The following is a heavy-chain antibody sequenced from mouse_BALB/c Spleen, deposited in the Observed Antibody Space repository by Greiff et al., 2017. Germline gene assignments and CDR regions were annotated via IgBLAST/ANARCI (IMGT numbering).Heavy chain of an antibody. CDR3: ARSITTALARYYFDY. CDR1: GYAFTNYS. CDR2: INPGSGGT. D-gene: IGHD1-2*01. Sequence: VQLQQSGAELVRPGTSVKVSCKASGYAFTNYSIEWVKQRPGQGLEWIGVINPGSGGTNYNEKFKGKATLTADKSSSTAYMQLSSLTSDDSAVYFCARSITTALARYYFDYWGQGTTLTVSS. J-gene: IGHJ2*01. V-gene: IGHV1-54*01.